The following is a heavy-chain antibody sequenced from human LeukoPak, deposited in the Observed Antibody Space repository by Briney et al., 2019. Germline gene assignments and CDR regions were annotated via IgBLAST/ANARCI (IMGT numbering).Heavy chain of an antibody. Sequence: GGSLRLSCAASGFTVSSNYMSWVRQAPGKGLEWVSGIDTAGDTYSPGSVKGRFTISRENAKNSLYLQMNSLRAGDTAVYYCARADLRGYSLDYWGQGILVTVSS. D-gene: IGHD5-18*01. CDR1: GFTVSSNY. V-gene: IGHV3-13*01. CDR3: ARADLRGYSLDY. CDR2: IDTAGDT. J-gene: IGHJ4*02.